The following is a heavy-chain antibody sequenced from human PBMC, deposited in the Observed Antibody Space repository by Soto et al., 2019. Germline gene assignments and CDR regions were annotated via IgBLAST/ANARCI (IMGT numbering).Heavy chain of an antibody. CDR1: GGSFSGYY. V-gene: IGHV4-34*01. D-gene: IGHD3-22*01. J-gene: IGHJ4*02. Sequence: SETLSLTCAVYGGSFSGYYWSWIRQPPGKGLEWIGEINHSGSTNYNPSLKSRVTISVDTSKNQFSLKLSSVTAADTAVYYCASQSVDYYDSSGSVDRSCDYWGQGTLVTVSS. CDR3: ASQSVDYYDSSGSVDRSCDY. CDR2: INHSGST.